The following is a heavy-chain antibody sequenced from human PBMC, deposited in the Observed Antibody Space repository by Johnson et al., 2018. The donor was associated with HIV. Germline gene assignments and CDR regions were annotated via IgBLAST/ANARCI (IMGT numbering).Heavy chain of an antibody. CDR1: GFTFSSYW. V-gene: IGHV3-7*05. CDR3: ATEIRVGATRGNAFDI. Sequence: VLLVESGGGLVQPGGSLRLSCAASGFTFSSYWMSWVRQAPGKGLEWVANIKQDGSEKYYVDSVKGRFTISRDNAKNSLYLQMNSLRAEDTAVCYCATEIRVGATRGNAFDIWGQGTMVTVSS. CDR2: IKQDGSEK. D-gene: IGHD1-26*01. J-gene: IGHJ3*02.